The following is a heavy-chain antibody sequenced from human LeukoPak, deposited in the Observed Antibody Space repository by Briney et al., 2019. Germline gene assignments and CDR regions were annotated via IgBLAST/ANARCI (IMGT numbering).Heavy chain of an antibody. CDR2: ISYDGSNK. J-gene: IGHJ6*02. Sequence: PGRSLRLSCAASGFTFSSYAMHWVRQAPGKGLEWVAVISYDGSNKYYADSVKGRFTISRDNSKNTLYLQMNSLRAEDTAVYYCARYCSSTSCYLDYYYGMDVWGRGTTVTVSS. V-gene: IGHV3-30-3*01. D-gene: IGHD2-2*01. CDR3: ARYCSSTSCYLDYYYGMDV. CDR1: GFTFSSYA.